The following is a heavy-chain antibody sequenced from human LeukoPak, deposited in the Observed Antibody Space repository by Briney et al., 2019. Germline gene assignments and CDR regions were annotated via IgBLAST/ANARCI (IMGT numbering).Heavy chain of an antibody. J-gene: IGHJ6*04. CDR2: VSSSGDGT. CDR1: GFTSSSYA. D-gene: IGHD3-10*01. CDR3: AKDRVSYCYGSADMDV. Sequence: GGSLRLSCAASGFTSSSYAMSWGRHAPRKGLEWVSTVSSSGDGTYYAHSVKSRFTTSRDNSKNTLYLQMNRVRAEDTAVYYCAKDRVSYCYGSADMDVWGRGTTVTVSS. V-gene: IGHV3-23*01.